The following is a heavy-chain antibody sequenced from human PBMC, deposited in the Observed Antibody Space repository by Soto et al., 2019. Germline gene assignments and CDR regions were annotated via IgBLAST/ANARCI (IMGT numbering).Heavy chain of an antibody. CDR3: ARVGGSGTYYNLFFDY. CDR1: GYSFTSHY. Sequence: ASVKVSCKAIGYSFTSHYIHWVRQAPGQGLEWMGTIYPGGVNIGYAQKFKGRVTMTKDTSKSQFSLKLTSVTAADTAVYYCARVGGSGTYYNLFFDYWGQGTLVTVSS. D-gene: IGHD3-10*01. J-gene: IGHJ4*02. CDR2: IYPGGVNI. V-gene: IGHV1-46*01.